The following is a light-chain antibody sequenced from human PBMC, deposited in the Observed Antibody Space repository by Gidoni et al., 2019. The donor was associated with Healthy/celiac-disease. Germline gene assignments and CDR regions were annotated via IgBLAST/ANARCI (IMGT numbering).Light chain of an antibody. J-gene: IGKJ3*01. CDR3: QQRSNAGT. CDR1: QSVSSY. Sequence: EIVLTQSPATLSLSPGERATLSCRASQSVSSYLAWYQRKPGQAPRLLIYDASNRATGIPARFSGSGSGTDFTLTISSLEPEDFAVYYCQQRSNAGTFGPGTKVDIK. V-gene: IGKV3-11*01. CDR2: DAS.